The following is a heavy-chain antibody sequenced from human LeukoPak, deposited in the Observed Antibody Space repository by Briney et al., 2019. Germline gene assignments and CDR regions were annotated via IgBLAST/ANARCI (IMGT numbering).Heavy chain of an antibody. Sequence: PSETLSLTCSVSGGSISGYYWSWIRQPPGKGLEWIGYIHNTGRTNYNPSLKSRISISVDTSKNRFSLKLNSVTAADTAVYYCARKKGGCSGDNCPLGYWGQGALVTVSS. J-gene: IGHJ4*02. D-gene: IGHD2-15*01. CDR3: ARKKGGCSGDNCPLGY. V-gene: IGHV4-59*01. CDR1: GGSISGYY. CDR2: IHNTGRT.